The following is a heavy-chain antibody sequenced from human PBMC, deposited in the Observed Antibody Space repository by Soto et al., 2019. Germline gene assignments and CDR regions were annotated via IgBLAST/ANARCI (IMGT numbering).Heavy chain of an antibody. D-gene: IGHD6-13*01. CDR3: ARQHSSSWAFDY. Sequence: PSETLSLTCAVSGGSISSGGYSWSWIRQPPGKGLEWIGYIYHSGSTYYNPSLKSRVTISVDRSKNQFSLKLSSVTAADTAVYYCARQHSSSWAFDYWGQGTLVTVSS. J-gene: IGHJ4*02. V-gene: IGHV4-30-2*01. CDR2: IYHSGST. CDR1: GGSISSGGYS.